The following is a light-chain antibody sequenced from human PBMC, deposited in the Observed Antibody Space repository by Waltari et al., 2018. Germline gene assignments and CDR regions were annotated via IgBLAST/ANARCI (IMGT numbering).Light chain of an antibody. Sequence: EIVLTQSPDILSLSPGERATLPCRASQSVSRSLAWYQQKPGQAPRLLIYGASSRATGIPDRFSGGGSGTDFSLTISRLEPEDFAVYYCQHYVRLPATFGQGTKVEIK. CDR3: QHYVRLPAT. J-gene: IGKJ1*01. CDR1: QSVSRS. CDR2: GAS. V-gene: IGKV3-20*01.